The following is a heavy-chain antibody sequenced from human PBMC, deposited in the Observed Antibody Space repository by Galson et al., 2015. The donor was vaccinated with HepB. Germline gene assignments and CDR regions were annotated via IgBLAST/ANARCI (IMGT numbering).Heavy chain of an antibody. CDR3: AKDGIMVANNPYHFHD. Sequence: SLRISCAASGFSFTRYAMTWVRQAPGKGLEWVSSITSSGGNSYYTDSVKGRFTVSRDNSKNTLLLQLNSLRAEDTAMYFCAKDGIMVANNPYHFHDWGLGTLFTVSS. D-gene: IGHD2-15*01. V-gene: IGHV3-23*01. CDR1: GFSFTRYA. J-gene: IGHJ4*02. CDR2: ITSSGGNS.